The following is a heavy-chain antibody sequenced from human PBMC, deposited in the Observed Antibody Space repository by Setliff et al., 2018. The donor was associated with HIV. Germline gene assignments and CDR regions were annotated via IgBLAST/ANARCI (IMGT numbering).Heavy chain of an antibody. J-gene: IGHJ5*02. Sequence: GASVKVSCKASGYSFINYGINWVRQAPGQGLEWMGWISTFNGDTNFAQKFQGRVTMTRDTSISTAYMELSSLRSGDTAVYYCARGTAPRPASVLEFLEWLFPNWFDPWGQGTLVTVSS. CDR3: ARGTAPRPASVLEFLEWLFPNWFDP. CDR2: ISTFNGDT. D-gene: IGHD3-3*02. V-gene: IGHV1-18*01. CDR1: GYSFINYG.